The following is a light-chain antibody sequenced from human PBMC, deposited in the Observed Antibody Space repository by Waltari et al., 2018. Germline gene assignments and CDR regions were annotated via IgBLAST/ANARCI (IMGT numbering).Light chain of an antibody. J-gene: IGKJ4*01. CDR3: QQYGRSPLT. Sequence: EIVLTQSPATLSLSPGDRATLSCRASQSVSSNFLAWYQQKPGQAPRLLIYGASSRATGIPDKCSGSGAGTDFTLTINRLEPEAFAVYYCQQYGRSPLTFGGGTKVEIK. CDR2: GAS. V-gene: IGKV3-20*01. CDR1: QSVSSNF.